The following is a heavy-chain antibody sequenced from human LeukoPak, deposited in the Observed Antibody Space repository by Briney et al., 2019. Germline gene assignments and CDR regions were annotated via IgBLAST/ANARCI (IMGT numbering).Heavy chain of an antibody. J-gene: IGHJ4*02. V-gene: IGHV3-21*01. D-gene: IGHD3-22*01. CDR1: GFTFSSYS. CDR2: ISSSSSYI. CDR3: ATDYYDRETFSY. Sequence: GALRLSCAASGFTFSSYSMNWVRQAPGKGLEWVSSISSSSSYIYYANSVKGRFTISRDNAKNSLYLQMNSLRAEDTAVYYCATDYYDRETFSYWGQGTLVTVSS.